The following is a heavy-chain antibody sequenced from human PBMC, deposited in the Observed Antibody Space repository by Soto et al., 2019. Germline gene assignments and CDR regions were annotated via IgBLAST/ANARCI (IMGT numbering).Heavy chain of an antibody. J-gene: IGHJ3*02. CDR3: ARTLRFLEWLLDAFDI. CDR1: GFTFSSYA. V-gene: IGHV3-30-3*01. Sequence: QVQLVESGGGVVQPGRSLRLSCAASGFTFSSYAMHWVRQAPGKGLEWVAVISYDGSNKYYADSVKGRFTISRDNSKNTLYLQMNSLIAEDTAVYYCARTLRFLEWLLDAFDIWGQGTMVTVSS. CDR2: ISYDGSNK. D-gene: IGHD3-3*01.